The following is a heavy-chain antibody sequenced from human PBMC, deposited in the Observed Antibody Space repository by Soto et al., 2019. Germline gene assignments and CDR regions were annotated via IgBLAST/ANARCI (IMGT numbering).Heavy chain of an antibody. Sequence: QVQLVESGGGVVQPGRSLRLSCAASGFTFSSYAMHWVRQAPGKGLEWVAVISYDGSNKYYADSVKGRFTISRDNSKNTLYPQMNSLRAEDTAVYYCAMWINYGMDVWGQGTTVTVSS. D-gene: IGHD5-12*01. J-gene: IGHJ6*02. CDR1: GFTFSSYA. V-gene: IGHV3-30-3*01. CDR2: ISYDGSNK. CDR3: AMWINYGMDV.